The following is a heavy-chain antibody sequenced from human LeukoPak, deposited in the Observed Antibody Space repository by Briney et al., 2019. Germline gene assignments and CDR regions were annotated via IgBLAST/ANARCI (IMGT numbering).Heavy chain of an antibody. V-gene: IGHV1-2*02. CDR3: ARDPTGGSYDFDY. D-gene: IGHD1-26*01. J-gene: IGHJ4*02. CDR2: INPNSGGT. Sequence: GASVKVSCKASGYTFTGYYMHWVRQAPGQGLEWMGWINPNSGGTNYAQKFQGRVTMTRDTSISTAYMELSRLRSDDTAVYYCARDPTGGSYDFDYWGQGTPVTVSS. CDR1: GYTFTGYY.